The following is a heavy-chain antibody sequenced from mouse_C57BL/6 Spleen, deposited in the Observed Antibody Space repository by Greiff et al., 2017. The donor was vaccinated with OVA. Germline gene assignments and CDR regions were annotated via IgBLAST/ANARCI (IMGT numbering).Heavy chain of an antibody. V-gene: IGHV1-63*01. CDR2: IYPGGGYT. CDR3: ARKEGYYYGSSYQYYFDY. Sequence: QVQLQQSGAELVRPGTSVKMSCKASGYTFTNYWIGWAKQRPGHGLEWIGDIYPGGGYTNSNEKFKGKATLTADKSSSTAYMQFSSLTSEDSAIYYCARKEGYYYGSSYQYYFDYWGQGTTLTVSS. D-gene: IGHD1-1*01. J-gene: IGHJ2*01. CDR1: GYTFTNYW.